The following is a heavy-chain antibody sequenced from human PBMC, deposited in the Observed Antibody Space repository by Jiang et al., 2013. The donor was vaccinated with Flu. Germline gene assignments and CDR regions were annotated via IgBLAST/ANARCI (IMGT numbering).Heavy chain of an antibody. CDR3: TRTGASGYSFDY. J-gene: IGHJ4*02. Sequence: AASVKGRFTISRDDSKNSLYLQMNSLKTEDTAVYYCTRTGASGYSFDYWGQGTLGHRRPQ. D-gene: IGHD3-3*01. V-gene: IGHV3-72*01.